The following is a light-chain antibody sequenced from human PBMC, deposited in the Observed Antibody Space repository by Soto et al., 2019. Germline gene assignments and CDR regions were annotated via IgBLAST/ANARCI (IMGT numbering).Light chain of an antibody. V-gene: IGLV2-11*01. Sequence: QAVVTQPRSVSGSPRQSVTISCTGTNSDVGTYNYVSWYQQHPGKAPKLIIYDVTKRPSGVPDRFSGSKSGNTASLIISGLQAADEAEYYCCCCSYAGSSSFRVLFGGGTQLTVL. J-gene: IGLJ2*01. CDR2: DVT. CDR1: NSDVGTYNY. CDR3: CSYAGSSSFRVL.